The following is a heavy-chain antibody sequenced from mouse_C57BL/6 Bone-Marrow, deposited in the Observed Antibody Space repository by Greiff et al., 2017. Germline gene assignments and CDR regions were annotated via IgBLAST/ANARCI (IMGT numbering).Heavy chain of an antibody. V-gene: IGHV2-4*01. CDR1: GFSLTSYG. CDR2: IWNGGST. D-gene: IGHD2-4*01. J-gene: IGHJ3*01. Sequence: VQLVESGPGLVQPSQSLSITCTVSGFSLTSYGVHWVRQPPGQGLEWLGVIWNGGSTDYNAAFISRLSISKDNSKSQVFFKMNSLQADDTAIYYCAKKNYGWFAYWGQGTLVTVSA. CDR3: AKKNYGWFAY.